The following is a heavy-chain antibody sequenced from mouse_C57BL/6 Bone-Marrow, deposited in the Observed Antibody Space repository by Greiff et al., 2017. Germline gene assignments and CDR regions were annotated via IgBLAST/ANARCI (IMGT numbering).Heavy chain of an antibody. CDR3: ARSGVPSFAY. CDR1: GYTFTSYW. CDR2: IHPNGGST. J-gene: IGHJ3*01. Sequence: QVQLQQPGAELVKPGASVKLSCKASGYTFTSYWMHWVKQRPGQGLEWIGVIHPNGGSTNYNETFKSKATLTVDTSSSPAYMQLSSLTSEDSAVYYCARSGVPSFAYWGQGTLVTVSA. D-gene: IGHD3-2*02. V-gene: IGHV1-64*01.